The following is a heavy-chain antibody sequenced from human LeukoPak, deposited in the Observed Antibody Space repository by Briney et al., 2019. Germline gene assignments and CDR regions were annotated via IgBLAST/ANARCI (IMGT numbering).Heavy chain of an antibody. CDR1: GFAFDDYG. J-gene: IGHJ4*02. D-gene: IGHD3-22*01. CDR2: ISSSSSYI. CDR3: ARMNTYYYDSSGYYYDY. Sequence: PGGSLRLSCAASGFAFDDYGMSWVRQAPGKGLEWVSSISSSSSYIYYADSVKGRFTISRDNAKNSLYLQMNSLRAEDTAVYYCARMNTYYYDSSGYYYDYWGQGTLVTVSS. V-gene: IGHV3-21*01.